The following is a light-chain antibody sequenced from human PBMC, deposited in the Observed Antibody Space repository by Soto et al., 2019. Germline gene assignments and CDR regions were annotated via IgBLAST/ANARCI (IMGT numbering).Light chain of an antibody. CDR3: QQSNYWPYT. CDR2: GAS. CDR1: QSVRHN. V-gene: IGKV3-15*01. J-gene: IGKJ2*01. Sequence: EIVMTQSPATLSVSPGERATLSCRASQSVRHNLAWYQQKPGQAPRLLIYGASTRATAIPSRFSGSGSGTDFTLTINSLQSEDCAVYYRQQSNYWPYTFGQGTKVDIK.